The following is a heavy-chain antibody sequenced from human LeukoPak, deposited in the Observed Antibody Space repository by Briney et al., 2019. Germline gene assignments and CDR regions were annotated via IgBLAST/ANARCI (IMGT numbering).Heavy chain of an antibody. D-gene: IGHD2-2*01. J-gene: IGHJ4*02. V-gene: IGHV1-2*02. Sequence: GASVKVSCKASGYTFTAYFMHWVRQAPGQGLEWMGWINPHSGGRNYAQKFQGRVTMTRDTSISTAYMELSRLRSDDTAVYYCARGDRYCISTNCSPDYWGQGTLVTVCS. CDR2: INPHSGGR. CDR3: ARGDRYCISTNCSPDY. CDR1: GYTFTAYF.